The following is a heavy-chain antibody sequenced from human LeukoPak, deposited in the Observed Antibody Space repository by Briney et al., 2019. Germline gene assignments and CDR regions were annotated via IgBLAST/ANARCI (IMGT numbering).Heavy chain of an antibody. CDR2: ISYDGSNK. D-gene: IGHD4-11*01. J-gene: IGHJ4*02. CDR1: GFTFSSYG. V-gene: IGHV3-30*03. CDR3: ARDLVTTLRSLLSLDY. Sequence: GRSLRLSCAASGFTFSSYGMHWVRQAPGKGLEWVAVISYDGSNKYYADSVKGRFTISRDNSKNTLYLQMNSLRAEDTAVYYCARDLVTTLRSLLSLDYWGQGTLVTVSS.